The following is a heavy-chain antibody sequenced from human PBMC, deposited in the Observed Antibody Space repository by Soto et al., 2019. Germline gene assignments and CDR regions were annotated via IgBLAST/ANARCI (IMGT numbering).Heavy chain of an antibody. CDR1: GGSISSYY. D-gene: IGHD6-6*01. CDR2: IYYSGST. CDR3: ARSIAARVVFGLRWFDP. J-gene: IGHJ5*02. V-gene: IGHV4-59*01. Sequence: QVQLQESGPGLVKPSETLSLTCTVSGGSISSYYWSWIRQPPGKGLEWIGYIYYSGSTNYNPSLKSRVTISVDTSKNQFSLKLSSVTAADTAVYYCARSIAARVVFGLRWFDPWGQGTLVTVSS.